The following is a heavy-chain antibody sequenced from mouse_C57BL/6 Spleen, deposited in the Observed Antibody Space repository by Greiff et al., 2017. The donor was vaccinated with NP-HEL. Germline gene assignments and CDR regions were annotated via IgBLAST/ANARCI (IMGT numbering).Heavy chain of an antibody. CDR1: GYTFTSYW. D-gene: IGHD2-3*01. CDR2: IHPNSGST. J-gene: IGHJ2*01. V-gene: IGHV1-64*01. CDR3: ARCVYDGYYDC. Sequence: QVQLQQPGAELVKPGASVKLSCKASGYTFTSYWMHWVKQRPGQGLEWIGMIHPNSGSTNYNEKFKSKATLTVDKASSSAYMQLCSLTSEDSAVYYWARCVYDGYYDCWGHGTTLSASS.